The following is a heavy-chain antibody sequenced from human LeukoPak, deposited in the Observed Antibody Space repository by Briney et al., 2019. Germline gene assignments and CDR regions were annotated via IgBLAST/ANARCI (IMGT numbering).Heavy chain of an antibody. Sequence: GGSLRLSCAASGFTFSDHFMTWIRQAPGKALEWISYISGNGATYYADSVKGRFTISRDNAQNSLWLQMNSLRAEDTAVYYCARDPMYNGGNSGAFDFWGQGTLVTVSS. CDR2: ISGNGAT. J-gene: IGHJ3*01. V-gene: IGHV3-11*01. D-gene: IGHD4-23*01. CDR3: ARDPMYNGGNSGAFDF. CDR1: GFTFSDHF.